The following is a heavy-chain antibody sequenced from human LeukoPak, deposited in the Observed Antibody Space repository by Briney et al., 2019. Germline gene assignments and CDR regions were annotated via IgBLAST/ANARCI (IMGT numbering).Heavy chain of an antibody. CDR1: GYRFTSNW. Sequence: GESLKISCKGSGYRFTSNWISLVRQMPGKGLEWMGRIDPSDSYTNYSPSFQGHVTISADKSISTAYLQWSSLKASDTAMYYCARQPEGTWFDPWGQGTLVTVSS. D-gene: IGHD1-1*01. CDR2: IDPSDSYT. CDR3: ARQPEGTWFDP. J-gene: IGHJ5*02. V-gene: IGHV5-10-1*01.